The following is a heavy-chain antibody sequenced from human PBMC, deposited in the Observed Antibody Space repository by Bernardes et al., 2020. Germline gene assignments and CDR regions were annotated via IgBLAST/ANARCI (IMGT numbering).Heavy chain of an antibody. J-gene: IGHJ5*02. CDR2: IYYSGST. CDR3: ARRQEFQWEVGGHWFDP. V-gene: IGHV4-39*01. Sequence: SETLSLTCTVSGGSISSSSYYWGWIRQPPGKGLEWIGSIYYSGSTYYNPSLKSRVTISVDTSKNQFSLKLSSVTAADTAGYYCARRQEFQWEVGGHWFDPLGQGTLVTVSS. CDR1: GGSISSSSYY. D-gene: IGHD1-26*01.